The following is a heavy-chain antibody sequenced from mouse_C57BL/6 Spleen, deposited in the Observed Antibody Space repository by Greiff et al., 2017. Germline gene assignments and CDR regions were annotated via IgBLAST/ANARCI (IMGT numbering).Heavy chain of an antibody. D-gene: IGHD1-1*01. CDR3: ARRGVRGSSYFYAMDY. Sequence: DVKLVESGGGLVKPGGSLKLSCAASGFTFSDYGMHWVRQAPEKGLELVAYISSGSSTIYYADTVKGRFTISRDNAKNTLFLQMTSLSSEDTAMYYCARRGVRGSSYFYAMDYWGQGTSVTVSS. CDR1: GFTFSDYG. V-gene: IGHV5-17*01. J-gene: IGHJ4*01. CDR2: ISSGSSTI.